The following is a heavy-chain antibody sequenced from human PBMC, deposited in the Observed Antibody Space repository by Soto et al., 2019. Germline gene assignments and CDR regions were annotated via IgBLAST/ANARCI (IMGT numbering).Heavy chain of an antibody. CDR2: IIPIFGTA. V-gene: IGHV1-69*13. J-gene: IGHJ4*02. CDR3: ARDDVHYGSGTQDY. CDR1: GGTFSSYA. D-gene: IGHD3-10*01. Sequence: SVKVSCKASGGTFSSYAISWVRQAPGQGLEWMGGIIPIFGTANYAQKFQGRVTITADESTSTAYMELSSLRSEDTAVYYCARDDVHYGSGTQDYWGQGTLVTVSS.